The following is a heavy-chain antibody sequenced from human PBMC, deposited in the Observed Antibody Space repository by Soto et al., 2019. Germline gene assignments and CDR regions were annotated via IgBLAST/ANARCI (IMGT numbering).Heavy chain of an antibody. D-gene: IGHD3-22*01. J-gene: IGHJ4*02. V-gene: IGHV1-69*13. Sequence: SVKVSCKASGGTFSSYAISWVRQAPGQGLEWMGGIIPIFGTANYAQKFQGRVTITVDESTSTAYMELSSLRSEDTAVYYCARDNSQDDSSGYWSFDYWGQGTLVTVSS. CDR2: IIPIFGTA. CDR1: GGTFSSYA. CDR3: ARDNSQDDSSGYWSFDY.